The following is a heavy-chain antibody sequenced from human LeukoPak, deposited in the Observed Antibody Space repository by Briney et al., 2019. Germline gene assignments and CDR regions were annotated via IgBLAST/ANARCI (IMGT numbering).Heavy chain of an antibody. CDR2: MNPNSGNT. CDR3: ARGGSSWDNYFDY. CDR1: GYSFTSYD. D-gene: IGHD6-13*01. J-gene: IGHJ4*02. Sequence: ASVKVSCKASGYSFTSYDINWVRQATGQGLEWMGWMNPNSGNTGYAQKSQGRVAMTRNTSISTAYMELSSLRSEDTAVYYCARGGSSWDNYFDYWGQGTLVTVSS. V-gene: IGHV1-8*01.